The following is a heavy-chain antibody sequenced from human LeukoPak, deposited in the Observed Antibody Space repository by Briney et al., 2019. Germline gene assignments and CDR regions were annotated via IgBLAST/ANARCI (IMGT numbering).Heavy chain of an antibody. J-gene: IGHJ4*02. D-gene: IGHD6-19*01. CDR1: GFTFSSYT. V-gene: IGHV3-30-3*01. CDR2: ISWNGGSI. CDR3: ARETYSSVD. Sequence: GGSLRLSCVASGFTFSSYTMHWVRQAPGKGLEWVAVISWNGGSINYADSVEGRFTISRDNAKDSLYLQMNSLRAEDTAVYYCARETYSSVDWGQGTLVTVSS.